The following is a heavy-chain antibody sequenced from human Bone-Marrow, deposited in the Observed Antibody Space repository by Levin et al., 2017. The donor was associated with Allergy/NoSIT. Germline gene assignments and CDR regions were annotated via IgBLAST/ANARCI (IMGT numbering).Heavy chain of an antibody. J-gene: IGHJ5*01. D-gene: IGHD7-27*01. Sequence: SGPTLVKPTQTLTLTCTFSGFSLSTTGMRVSWIRQPPGKALEWLARIDWDDDKFYSTSLKTRLTISKDTSKNQVVLTMTNMDPVDTATYSCARLFGNRGWLDCWGQGTLVTVSS. CDR3: ARLFGNRGWLDC. V-gene: IGHV2-70*04. CDR1: GFSLSTTGMR. CDR2: IDWDDDK.